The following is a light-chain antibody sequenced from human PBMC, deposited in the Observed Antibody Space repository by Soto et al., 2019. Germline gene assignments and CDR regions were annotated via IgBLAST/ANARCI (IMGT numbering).Light chain of an antibody. CDR1: QSLLHSNGYNY. Sequence: DIVMTQSPLSLPVTPGEPASISCRSSQSLLHSNGYNYLDWYLQKPGQSPQLLIYLGSNRSSGVPGRFSGSGSGTDFTLKISRVEAEDVGVYYCMQALQTPFTFGPGTKWIS. J-gene: IGKJ3*01. CDR2: LGS. V-gene: IGKV2-28*01. CDR3: MQALQTPFT.